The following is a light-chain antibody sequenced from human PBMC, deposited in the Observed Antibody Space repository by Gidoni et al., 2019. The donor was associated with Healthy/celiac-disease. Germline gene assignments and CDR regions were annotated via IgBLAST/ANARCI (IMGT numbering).Light chain of an antibody. J-gene: IGKJ1*01. CDR3: QKYNSAPRT. Sequence: DIQMTQSPSSLSASVGDRVTITCRASQGISNYLAWYQQKPGKVPKLLTYAASTLQSGVPSRFSGSGSGTDFTLTISSLQPEDVATYYCQKYNSAPRTFXXXTKVEIK. CDR2: AAS. CDR1: QGISNY. V-gene: IGKV1-27*01.